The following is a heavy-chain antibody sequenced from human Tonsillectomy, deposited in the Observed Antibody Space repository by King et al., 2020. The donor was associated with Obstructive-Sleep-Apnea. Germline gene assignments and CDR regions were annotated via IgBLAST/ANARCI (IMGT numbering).Heavy chain of an antibody. D-gene: IGHD3-10*01. CDR1: GFTFRSYA. J-gene: IGHJ4*02. CDR3: ARDEDQLGGSGGEFEY. V-gene: IGHV3-30-3*01. CDR2: ISYDGSNK. Sequence: HVQLVESGGGVVQPGRSLRLSCTGSGFTFRSYAMHWVRQAPGKGLEWVAIISYDGSNKFYADSVKGRLTISRDNSKNTLYLQMNSLRPEDTAVYYCARDEDQLGGSGGEFEYWGQGTLVTVSS.